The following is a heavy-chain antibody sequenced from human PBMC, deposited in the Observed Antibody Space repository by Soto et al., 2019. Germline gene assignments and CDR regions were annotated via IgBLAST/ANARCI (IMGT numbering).Heavy chain of an antibody. CDR2: IKQDGSEK. CDR1: GFTFSSYW. Sequence: PGGSLRLSCAASGFTFSSYWMSWVRQAPGKGLEWVANIKQDGSEKYYVDSLKGRFTISRDNAKNSLYLQMNSLRAEDTAVYYCARDDTAGRPHYYYYGMDVWGQGTTVTVSS. D-gene: IGHD5-18*01. V-gene: IGHV3-7*01. J-gene: IGHJ6*02. CDR3: ARDDTAGRPHYYYYGMDV.